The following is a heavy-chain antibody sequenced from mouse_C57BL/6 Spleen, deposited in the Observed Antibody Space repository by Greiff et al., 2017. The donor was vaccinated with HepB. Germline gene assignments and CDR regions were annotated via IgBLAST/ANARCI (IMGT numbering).Heavy chain of an antibody. Sequence: VKLMESGAELVRPGASVTLSCKASGYTFTDYEMHWVKQTPVHGLEWTGAIDPETGGTAYNQKFKGKAILTADKSSSTAYMELRSLTSEDSAVYYCTREPYGYGAWFAYWGQGTLVTVSA. CDR3: TREPYGYGAWFAY. D-gene: IGHD2-2*01. CDR1: GYTFTDYE. J-gene: IGHJ3*01. V-gene: IGHV1-15*01. CDR2: IDPETGGT.